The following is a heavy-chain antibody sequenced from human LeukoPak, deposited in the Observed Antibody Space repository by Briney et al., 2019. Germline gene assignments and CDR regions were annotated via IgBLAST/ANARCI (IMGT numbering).Heavy chain of an antibody. V-gene: IGHV3-74*01. D-gene: IGHD7-27*01. J-gene: IGHJ4*02. CDR3: ARDSETSYWG. CDR1: GFPFGSYW. CDR2: VKHDGSGA. Sequence: GGSLRLSCAASGFPFGSYWMHWVRQAPGKGLMWVSRVKHDGSGASYADSVKGRFTISRDNARNTLDLEMNSLRAEDTAVYYCARDSETSYWGWGQGTLVTVSS.